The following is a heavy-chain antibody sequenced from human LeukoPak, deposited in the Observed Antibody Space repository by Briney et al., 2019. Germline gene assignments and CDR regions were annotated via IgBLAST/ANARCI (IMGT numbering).Heavy chain of an antibody. Sequence: PGGSLRLSCAASGFTLINHAMHWVRQAPGKGLEWVAVIWYDGSNQYYADSVKGRFTISRDNSKNTLYLEMNSLRAEDTAVYYCVREGQWDLRLMMGDYNGMDVWGQGTTVTVSS. V-gene: IGHV3-33*01. D-gene: IGHD1-26*01. CDR2: IWYDGSNQ. CDR1: GFTLINHA. CDR3: VREGQWDLRLMMGDYNGMDV. J-gene: IGHJ6*02.